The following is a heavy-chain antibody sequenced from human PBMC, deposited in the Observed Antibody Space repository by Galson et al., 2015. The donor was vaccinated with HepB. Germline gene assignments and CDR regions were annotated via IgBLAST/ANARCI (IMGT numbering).Heavy chain of an antibody. V-gene: IGHV3-7*03. Sequence: SLRLSCAASGFTFSSYWMSWVRQAPGKGLEWVANIRQDGSEKYYVDSVKGRFTISRDNAENSLYLQMNSLRAEDTAVYYCARDHKGYDFWSGYAPLPEYFQHWGQGTLVTVSS. CDR2: IRQDGSEK. D-gene: IGHD3-3*01. CDR1: GFTFSSYW. J-gene: IGHJ1*01. CDR3: ARDHKGYDFWSGYAPLPEYFQH.